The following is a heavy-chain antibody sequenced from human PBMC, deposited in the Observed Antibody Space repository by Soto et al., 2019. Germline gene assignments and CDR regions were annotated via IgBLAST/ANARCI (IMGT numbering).Heavy chain of an antibody. CDR1: GGSISSGGSY. D-gene: IGHD3-10*01. J-gene: IGHJ5*02. CDR3: TRAERFPRSGFDP. Sequence: SEPLSLTCTVSGGSISSGGSYWGWIRQPPGKGLEWIGYIYYSGNTYFNPSLKSRVTLSVDTSKNQFSLKMTSVTAADTAMYFCTRAERFPRSGFDPWGQGTQVTVAS. V-gene: IGHV4-30-4*03. CDR2: IYYSGNT.